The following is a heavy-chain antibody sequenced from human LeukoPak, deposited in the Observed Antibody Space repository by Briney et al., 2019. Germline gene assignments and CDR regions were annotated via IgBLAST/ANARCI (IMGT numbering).Heavy chain of an antibody. V-gene: IGHV4-59*01. Sequence: PSVTLSLTCTVSGGSISGYYWSWIRQPPGKGLEWIGYIYYSGSTNYNPSLKSRVTISVDTSKNQFSLKVRSVTAADTAVYYCARVEFDGIAAAGSLDYWGQGILVTVSS. CDR1: GGSISGYY. CDR3: ARVEFDGIAAAGSLDY. J-gene: IGHJ4*02. CDR2: IYYSGST. D-gene: IGHD6-13*01.